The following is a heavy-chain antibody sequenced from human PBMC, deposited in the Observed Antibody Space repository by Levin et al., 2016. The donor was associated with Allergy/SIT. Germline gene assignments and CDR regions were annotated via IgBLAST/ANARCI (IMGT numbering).Heavy chain of an antibody. V-gene: IGHV3-9*01. CDR2: ITWHSGSI. J-gene: IGHJ6*02. CDR1: GFTFDDYA. D-gene: IGHD3-16*01. Sequence: SLKISCSASGFTFDDYAMHWVRQAPGKGLEWVSGITWHSGSIGYADSVKGRFTISRDNAKNSLYLQMNNLRVEDTAIYFCARAFGRTRPYYYGLDVWGQGTTVTVSS. CDR3: ARAFGRTRPYYYGLDV.